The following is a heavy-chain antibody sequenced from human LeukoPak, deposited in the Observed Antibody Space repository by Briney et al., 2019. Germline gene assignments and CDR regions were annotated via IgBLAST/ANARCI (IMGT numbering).Heavy chain of an antibody. CDR3: AKYAYNWNAPDGFDM. J-gene: IGHJ3*02. CDR2: ISSDGSRK. CDR1: RFSFSDYD. D-gene: IGHD1-1*01. Sequence: PGGSLRLSFRASRFSFSDYDMHWVRQAPGKGLEWVAVISSDGSRKHYGDSVKGRFTISRDNSESTLFLQMNSLRTDDTSVYFCAKYAYNWNAPDGFDMWGQGTMVIVSS. V-gene: IGHV3-30*18.